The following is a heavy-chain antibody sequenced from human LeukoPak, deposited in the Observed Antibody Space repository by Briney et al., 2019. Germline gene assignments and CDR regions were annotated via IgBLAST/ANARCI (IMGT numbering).Heavy chain of an antibody. Sequence: GGSLRLSCAASGFTFSTYAMSWVRQAPGKGLEWVSAISDSGGSTYYAGSVKGRFTISRDNSKNTLYLQMNSLRAEDTAVYYCAKILGGELLPYFDYWGQGTLVTVSS. V-gene: IGHV3-23*01. CDR3: AKILGGELLPYFDY. J-gene: IGHJ4*02. CDR2: ISDSGGST. CDR1: GFTFSTYA. D-gene: IGHD3-10*01.